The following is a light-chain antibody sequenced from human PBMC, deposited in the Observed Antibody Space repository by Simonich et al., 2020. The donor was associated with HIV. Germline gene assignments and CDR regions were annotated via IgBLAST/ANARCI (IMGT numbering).Light chain of an antibody. CDR2: SNI. V-gene: IGLV1-44*01. CDR1: SSNIGSNT. Sequence: QSVLTQPPSASGTPGQRVTISCSGSSSNIGSNTVNWYQQLPGTTPKLLIYSNILRPSGVPDRFSGSKSGTSASLAISGLQSDDEADYYCAAWFDSLNGHVVFGGGTKLTVL. CDR3: AAWFDSLNGHVV. J-gene: IGLJ2*01.